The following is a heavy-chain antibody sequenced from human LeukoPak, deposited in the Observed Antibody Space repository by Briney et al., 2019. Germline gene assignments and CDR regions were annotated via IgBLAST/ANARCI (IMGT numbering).Heavy chain of an antibody. V-gene: IGHV1-2*02. D-gene: IGHD3-9*01. J-gene: IGHJ4*02. CDR3: ASLRYFDWFFDY. CDR2: INPNSGGT. CDR1: GYTFTGYR. Sequence: ASVKVSCETSGYTFTGYRIYWVRQAPGQGLEWMGWINPNSGGTYYAQKFQGRVTMTRDTSISTAYMELSRLRSDDTAVYYCASLRYFDWFFDYWGQGTLVTVSS.